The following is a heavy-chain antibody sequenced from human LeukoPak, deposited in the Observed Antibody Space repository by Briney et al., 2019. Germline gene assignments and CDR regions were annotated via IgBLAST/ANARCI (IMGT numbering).Heavy chain of an antibody. D-gene: IGHD6-13*01. CDR1: GGSISSYY. Sequence: PSETLSLTCTVSGGSISSYYWSWIRQPPGKGLEWIGYIHYSGSTSYNPSLKSRVTISVDTSKNQFSLRLSSVNAADTAVYYCARDILATSIAAPYYWGQGTLVTVSS. CDR3: ARDILATSIAAPYY. J-gene: IGHJ4*02. CDR2: IHYSGST. V-gene: IGHV4-59*12.